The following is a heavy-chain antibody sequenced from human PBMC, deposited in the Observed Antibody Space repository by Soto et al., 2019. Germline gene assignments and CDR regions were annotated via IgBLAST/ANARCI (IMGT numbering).Heavy chain of an antibody. CDR1: GYTFMNYA. D-gene: IGHD3-10*01. Sequence: QVQLVQFGAEVKEPGASVKISCKTSGYTFMNYAIHWVRQAPGQRLQWMGWINAGVGNTKYSQKLQGRVTVTMNTSASIVYMELSSLSSEDTAVYFCARGYHASGSFYDFDYWGQGSLVTVS. J-gene: IGHJ4*02. CDR2: INAGVGNT. CDR3: ARGYHASGSFYDFDY. V-gene: IGHV1-3*01.